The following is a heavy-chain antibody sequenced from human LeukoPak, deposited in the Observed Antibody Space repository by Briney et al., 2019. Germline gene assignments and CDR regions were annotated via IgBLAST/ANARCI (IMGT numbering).Heavy chain of an antibody. V-gene: IGHV4-59*01. CDR1: GGSINNYY. CDR2: IYYSGTT. CDR3: ARTPRGVIDYFDY. J-gene: IGHJ4*02. D-gene: IGHD3-10*01. Sequence: SQTLSLTCTVSGGSINNYYWNWIRQPPGKGLEWIGYIYYSGTTNYNPSLKSRVTISVDTSKNQFSLKLSSVTAADTAAYYCARTPRGVIDYFDYWGQGTLVTVSS.